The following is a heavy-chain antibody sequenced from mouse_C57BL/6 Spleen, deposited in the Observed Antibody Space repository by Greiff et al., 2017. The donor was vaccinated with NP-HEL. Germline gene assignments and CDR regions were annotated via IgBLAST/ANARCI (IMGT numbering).Heavy chain of an antibody. CDR3: TRSIYYYGSSYAMDY. Sequence: VKLMESGAELVRPGASVTLSCKASGYTFTDYEMHWVKQTPVHGLEWIGAIDPETGGTAYNQKFKGKAILTADKSSSTAYMELRSLTSEDSAVYYCTRSIYYYGSSYAMDYWGQGTSVTVSS. J-gene: IGHJ4*01. CDR2: IDPETGGT. V-gene: IGHV1-15*01. CDR1: GYTFTDYE. D-gene: IGHD1-1*01.